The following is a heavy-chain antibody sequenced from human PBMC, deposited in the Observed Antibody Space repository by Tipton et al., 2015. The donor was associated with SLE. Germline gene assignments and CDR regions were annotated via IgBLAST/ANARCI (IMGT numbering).Heavy chain of an antibody. CDR3: AREGDYVWGSYRYSQYYYYYYGMDV. Sequence: QSGAEVKKPGASVKVSCKASGYTFTSYGISWVRQAPGQGLEWMGWISAYNGNTNYAQKLQGRVTMTTDTSTSTAYMELRSLRSDDTAVYYCAREGDYVWGSYRYSQYYYYYYGMDVWGQGTTVTVSS. D-gene: IGHD3-16*02. V-gene: IGHV1-18*01. CDR1: GYTFTSYG. J-gene: IGHJ6*02. CDR2: ISAYNGNT.